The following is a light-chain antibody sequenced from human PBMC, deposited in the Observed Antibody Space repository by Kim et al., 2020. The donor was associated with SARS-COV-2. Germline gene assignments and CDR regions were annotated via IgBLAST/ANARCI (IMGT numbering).Light chain of an antibody. CDR1: QSVNSNY. Sequence: EIVLTQSPGTLSLSPGERATLSCRASQSVNSNYLAWYQQKPGQAPRLLIYGASTRATGIPDRFSGSGSGTDFTLTISRLGPEDFAVYYCQQYGSSKTFGQGTKVDIK. V-gene: IGKV3-20*01. CDR3: QQYGSSKT. CDR2: GAS. J-gene: IGKJ1*01.